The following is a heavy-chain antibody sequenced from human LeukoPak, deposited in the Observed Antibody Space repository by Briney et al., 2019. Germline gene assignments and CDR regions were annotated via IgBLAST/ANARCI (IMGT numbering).Heavy chain of an antibody. CDR2: MSGSGDST. CDR3: ARRWEYDSWYFEY. V-gene: IGHV3-23*01. CDR1: GYTFSNYA. Sequence: GASVKVSCKASGYTFSNYAMNWVRQAPGKGLEWVSSMSGSGDSTSYAASVKGRFTISRDNSKNTLFLQVNGLRAEDTAVYYCARRWEYDSWYFEYWGQGTLVTVSS. J-gene: IGHJ4*02. D-gene: IGHD6-13*01.